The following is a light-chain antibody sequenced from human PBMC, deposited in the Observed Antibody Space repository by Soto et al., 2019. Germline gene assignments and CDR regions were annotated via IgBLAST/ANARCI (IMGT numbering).Light chain of an antibody. CDR1: QNIERW. V-gene: IGKV1-5*01. Sequence: IPMTQSPSTVSASVGDRVRLTCRASQNIERWQAWYQQKPGKAPKLLIYDASNLESGVPSRFSGSGSGTDFTLTISSLQPDDFATYYCHQYQSYSFGQGTKVDIK. J-gene: IGKJ1*01. CDR3: HQYQSYS. CDR2: DAS.